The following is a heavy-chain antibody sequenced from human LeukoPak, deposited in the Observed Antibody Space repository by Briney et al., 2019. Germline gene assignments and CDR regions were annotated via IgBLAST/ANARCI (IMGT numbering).Heavy chain of an antibody. CDR3: AKRGVVIRVILVGFHKEAYYFES. D-gene: IGHD3/OR15-3a*01. CDR2: ISDSGGNT. J-gene: IGHJ4*02. V-gene: IGHV3-23*01. Sequence: PGGSLRLSCAVSGITLSNYGMSWVRQAPGKGLEWVAGISDSGGNTKYADSVKGRFTISRDNPKNTLYLQMNSLRAEATAVYFCAKRGVVIRVILVGFHKEAYYFESWGQGALVTVSS. CDR1: GITLSNYG.